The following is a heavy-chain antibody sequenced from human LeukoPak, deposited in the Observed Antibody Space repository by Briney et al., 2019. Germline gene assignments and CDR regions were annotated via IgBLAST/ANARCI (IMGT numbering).Heavy chain of an antibody. Sequence: GGSLRLSCAASGFTFSDYYMSWIRQAPGKGLEWVSYISSSASTIYYADSVKGRFTISRDNAKNSLYLQMNSLRAEDTAVYYCAKGQRWEGVYYFDYWGQGTLVTVSS. CDR1: GFTFSDYY. CDR3: AKGQRWEGVYYFDY. V-gene: IGHV3-11*01. J-gene: IGHJ4*02. CDR2: ISSSASTI. D-gene: IGHD1-26*01.